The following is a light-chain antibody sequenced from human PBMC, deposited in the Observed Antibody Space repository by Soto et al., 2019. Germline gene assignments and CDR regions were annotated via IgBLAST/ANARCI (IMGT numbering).Light chain of an antibody. CDR2: GAS. V-gene: IGKV3-20*01. CDR3: QEENQGALT. Sequence: LKPSPSTLFLSPGERATHTSRGSQSVGSSYLACYQQKPGQAPRLLIYGASSRATGIPDRFRGRGSGTEFPLTISLLQSEYLAVYNCQEENQGALTFGQGTIVDI. CDR1: QSVGSSY. J-gene: IGKJ1*01.